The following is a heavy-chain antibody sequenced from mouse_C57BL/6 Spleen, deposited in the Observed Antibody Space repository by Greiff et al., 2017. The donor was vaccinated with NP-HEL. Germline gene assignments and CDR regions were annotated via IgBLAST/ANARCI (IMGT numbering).Heavy chain of an antibody. CDR1: GYAFSSSW. V-gene: IGHV1-82*01. CDR3: AIIYYDYPFDY. J-gene: IGHJ2*01. Sequence: QVQLKESGPELVKPGASVKISCKASGYAFSSSWMNWVKQRPGKGLEWIGRIYPGDGDTNYNGKFKGKATLTADKSSSTAYMQLSSLTSEDSAVYFCAIIYYDYPFDYWGQGTTLTVSS. D-gene: IGHD2-4*01. CDR2: IYPGDGDT.